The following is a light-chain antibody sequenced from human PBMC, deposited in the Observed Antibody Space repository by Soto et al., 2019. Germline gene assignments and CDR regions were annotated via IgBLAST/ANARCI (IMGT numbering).Light chain of an antibody. J-gene: IGKJ5*01. CDR3: QQYNNWPPT. V-gene: IGKV3D-15*01. Sequence: EVVLTQSPGSLSLSPGERATLSCRASQSINRHLAWYRQKPGQAPRLLIHDASNRATGIPARFSGSGSGTEFTLTISSLQSEDFAVYYCQQYNNWPPTFGQGTRLEIK. CDR2: DAS. CDR1: QSINRH.